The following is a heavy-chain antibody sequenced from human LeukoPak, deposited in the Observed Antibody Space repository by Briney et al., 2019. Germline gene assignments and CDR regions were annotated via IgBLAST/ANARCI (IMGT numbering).Heavy chain of an antibody. CDR3: ARDNESSGWFTTYYYYYYGMDV. CDR1: GFTFSSYA. D-gene: IGHD6-19*01. V-gene: IGHV3-30-3*01. Sequence: PGGSLRLFCAASGFTFSSYAMHWVRQAPGKGMEWVAVISYDGSNKYYADSVKGRFTISRDNSKNTLYLQMNSLRAEDTAVYYCARDNESSGWFTTYYYYYYGMDVWGQGTTVTVSS. CDR2: ISYDGSNK. J-gene: IGHJ6*02.